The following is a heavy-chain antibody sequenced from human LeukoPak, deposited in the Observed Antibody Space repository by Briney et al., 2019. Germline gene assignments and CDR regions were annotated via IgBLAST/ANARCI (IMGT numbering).Heavy chain of an antibody. J-gene: IGHJ6*02. CDR2: ISWDGGST. CDR1: GFTFDDYA. V-gene: IGHV3-43D*03. Sequence: GGSLRLSCAASGFTFDDYAMHWVRQAPGKGLEWVSLISWDGGSTYYADSVKGRFTISRDNSKNSLYLQMNSLRTEDTALYYCAKDVKGYGDYGFDYYYGMDVWGQGTTVTVSS. D-gene: IGHD4-17*01. CDR3: AKDVKGYGDYGFDYYYGMDV.